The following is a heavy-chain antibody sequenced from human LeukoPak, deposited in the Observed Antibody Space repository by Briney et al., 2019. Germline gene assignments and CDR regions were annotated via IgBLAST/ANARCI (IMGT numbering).Heavy chain of an antibody. V-gene: IGHV4-34*01. CDR3: ARHLLKGYSSSSGAFDI. CDR1: GGSFSGYY. D-gene: IGHD6-6*01. CDR2: INHSGST. J-gene: IGHJ3*02. Sequence: ETSETLSLTCAVCGGSFSGYYWSWIRQPPGKGLEWIGEINHSGSTNYNPSLKSRVTISVDTSKNQFSLKLSSVTAADTAVYYCARHLLKGYSSSSGAFDIWGQGTMVTVSS.